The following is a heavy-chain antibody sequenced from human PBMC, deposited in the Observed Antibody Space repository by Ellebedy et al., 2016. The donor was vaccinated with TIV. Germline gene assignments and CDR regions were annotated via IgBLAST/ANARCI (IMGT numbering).Heavy chain of an antibody. CDR2: IWYGGSHK. J-gene: IGHJ5*02. Sequence: GESLKISCAASGFKFNFSAMHWVRQAPGKGLEWVAVIWYGGSHKSHADSVNARFTISRDNSHNTLYLQMNNLRAEDTAVYYCAKDGNGEGWLDPWGQGTLVTVSS. CDR1: GFKFNFSA. CDR3: AKDGNGEGWLDP. V-gene: IGHV3-33*06.